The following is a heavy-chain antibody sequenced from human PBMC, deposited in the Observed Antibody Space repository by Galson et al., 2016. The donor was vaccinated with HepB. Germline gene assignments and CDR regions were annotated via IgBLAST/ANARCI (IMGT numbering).Heavy chain of an antibody. V-gene: IGHV4-34*01. CDR2: INHSGST. Sequence: TLSLTCAVYGGSFSSFYWTWIRQPPGKGLEWIGEINHSGSTNYNPSLKSRVSVTVDTSKNQFSLKLTSVTAADTAIYYCVRVPFYFGSGILDYWGQGTPVTVSS. CDR1: GGSFSSFY. J-gene: IGHJ4*02. D-gene: IGHD3-10*01. CDR3: VRVPFYFGSGILDY.